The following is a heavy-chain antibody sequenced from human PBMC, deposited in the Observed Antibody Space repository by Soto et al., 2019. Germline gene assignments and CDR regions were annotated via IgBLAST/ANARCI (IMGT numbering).Heavy chain of an antibody. V-gene: IGHV3-23*01. D-gene: IGHD1-1*01. Sequence: GGSLRLSCAASGFTFSSYGMSWVRQAPGKGLEWVSAMSGSGTSTYYADSVKGRFTISRDNSQSTLYLQMTSLRGEDTAIYYCAKSLGDNCLLDYWGQGTLVTVSS. J-gene: IGHJ4*02. CDR3: AKSLGDNCLLDY. CDR1: GFTFSSYG. CDR2: MSGSGTST.